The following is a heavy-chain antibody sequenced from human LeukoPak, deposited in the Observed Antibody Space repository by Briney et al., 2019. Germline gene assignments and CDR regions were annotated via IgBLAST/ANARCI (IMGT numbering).Heavy chain of an antibody. CDR3: ARGRGGD. V-gene: IGHV3-53*01. D-gene: IGHD2-15*01. Sequence: GGSLSLSCAASGVTVNSYFMGWVRQAPGKGLEWVSVISSEGFTYYGDSVKGRFTISRDNSKNTLYLQMNSLRAEDTAFYYCARGRGGDWGQGALVTVSS. CDR1: GVTVNSYF. CDR2: ISSEGFT. J-gene: IGHJ4*02.